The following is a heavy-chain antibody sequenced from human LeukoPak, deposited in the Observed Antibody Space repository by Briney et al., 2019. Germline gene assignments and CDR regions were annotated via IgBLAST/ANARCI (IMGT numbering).Heavy chain of an antibody. CDR2: IIPILGIA. D-gene: IGHD5-18*01. Sequence: SVKVSCKASGGTFSSYTISWVRQAPGQGLEWMGRIIPILGIANYAQKFQGRVTITADKSTSTAYMELSSLRSEDTAVYYCARALNTAMVRGYNGFDPWGREPLVTVSS. J-gene: IGHJ5*02. CDR1: GGTFSSYT. V-gene: IGHV1-69*02. CDR3: ARALNTAMVRGYNGFDP.